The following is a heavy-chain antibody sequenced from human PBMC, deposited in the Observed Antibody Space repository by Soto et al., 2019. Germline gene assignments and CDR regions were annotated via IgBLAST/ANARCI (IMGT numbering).Heavy chain of an antibody. Sequence: EVQLVESGGGLVKPGGSLRLSCAASGFTFSSYSMNWVRQAPGKGLEWVSSISSSSSYIYYADSVKGRFTISRDNAKKSPYLQMNSLRAEDTAVYYCVRDRRDGYNFDYWGQGTLVTVSS. D-gene: IGHD5-12*01. J-gene: IGHJ4*02. CDR1: GFTFSSYS. V-gene: IGHV3-21*01. CDR2: ISSSSSYI. CDR3: VRDRRDGYNFDY.